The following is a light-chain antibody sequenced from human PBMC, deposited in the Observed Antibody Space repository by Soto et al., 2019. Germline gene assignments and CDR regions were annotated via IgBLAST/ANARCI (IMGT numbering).Light chain of an antibody. V-gene: IGKV3-11*01. CDR2: DTS. Sequence: EIVLTQSPATLSLSPGERATLSCRASQSVSSYFAWYQQKPGQPPRLLIYDTSSRATGIPARFSGSGSGTYFTLTIGGLEPEDFAVDYCQQRNASLYAVGQGTKLHIK. J-gene: IGKJ2*01. CDR1: QSVSSY. CDR3: QQRNASLYA.